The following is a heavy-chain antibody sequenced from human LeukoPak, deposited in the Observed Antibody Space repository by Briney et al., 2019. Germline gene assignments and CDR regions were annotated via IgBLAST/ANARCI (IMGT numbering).Heavy chain of an antibody. CDR1: GDSVSSHY. J-gene: IGHJ4*02. CDR2: VYYTGTS. V-gene: IGHV4-59*02. CDR3: ARYSNHVDYFDS. Sequence: PSETLSLTSTVSGDSVSSHYWGWIRQPPGKGLEWIAYVYYTGTSSYNPSLKSRVTISIDTSKNQFSLKLISVTAADTAVYYCARYSNHVDYFDSWGQGTLVTVSS. D-gene: IGHD4-11*01.